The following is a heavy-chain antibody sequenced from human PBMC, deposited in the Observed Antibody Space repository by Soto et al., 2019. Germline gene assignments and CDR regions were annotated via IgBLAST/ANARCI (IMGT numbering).Heavy chain of an antibody. D-gene: IGHD6-6*01. V-gene: IGHV3-23*01. Sequence: EVQLLESGGGLAQPGGSLRLSCAASGFTFSGFAMSWVRQAPGKGLEWVSAITGSGGSTYHADSVKGRFTISRDNSKNSLYLEMNSLRAADTAVYYCAKGSSSSRPYYFDSWGQGTLATVSS. CDR2: ITGSGGST. CDR1: GFTFSGFA. J-gene: IGHJ4*02. CDR3: AKGSSSSRPYYFDS.